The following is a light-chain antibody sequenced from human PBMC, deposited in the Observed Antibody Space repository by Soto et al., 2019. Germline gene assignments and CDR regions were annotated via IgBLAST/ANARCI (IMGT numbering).Light chain of an antibody. J-gene: IGLJ2*01. CDR2: SNT. CDR1: TSNIGSNP. Sequence: QSVLTQPPSASAPPGQRVTISCSGSTSNIGSNPVNWYQQPPGTAPKLLLYSNTQRPSGVPDRFSGSKSGTSASLAISGLQSDDESTYYCATWDDSLNVWLFGGGTKLPS. CDR3: ATWDDSLNVWL. V-gene: IGLV1-44*01.